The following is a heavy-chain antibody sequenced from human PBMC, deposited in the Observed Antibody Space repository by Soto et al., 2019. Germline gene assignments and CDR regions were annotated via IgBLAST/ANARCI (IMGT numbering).Heavy chain of an antibody. Sequence: GGSLRLSCVGSGFIFSNNAMHWVRQAPGKGLEWVAFISFDSSEIHYADSVKGRFTISRDNPRNTLHLQMNSLRAEDTAVYYCTRDASRDSSARGWFDPWGPGTLVTVSS. CDR3: TRDASRDSSARGWFDP. V-gene: IGHV3-30*07. CDR1: GFIFSNNA. D-gene: IGHD6-13*01. J-gene: IGHJ5*02. CDR2: ISFDSSEI.